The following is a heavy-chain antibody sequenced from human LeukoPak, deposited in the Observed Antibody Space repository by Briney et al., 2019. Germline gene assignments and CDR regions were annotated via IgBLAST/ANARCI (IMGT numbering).Heavy chain of an antibody. CDR3: ARASDSSGYGPRAFDI. CDR2: ISSSSSTI. J-gene: IGHJ3*02. Sequence: GGSLRLACAASGFTFSSYSMNWVRQAPGKGLEWVSYISSSSSTIYYADSVKGRFTISRDNAKNSLYLQMNSLRAEDTAVYYCARASDSSGYGPRAFDIWGQGTMVTVSS. D-gene: IGHD3-22*01. V-gene: IGHV3-48*01. CDR1: GFTFSSYS.